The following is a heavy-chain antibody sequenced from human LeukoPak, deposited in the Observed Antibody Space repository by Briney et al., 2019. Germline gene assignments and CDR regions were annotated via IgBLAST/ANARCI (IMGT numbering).Heavy chain of an antibody. D-gene: IGHD2-8*01. CDR1: GGTFSSYA. J-gene: IGHJ4*02. CDR3: AGGVNCTNGVCYTHYFDY. Sequence: SVKVSCKASGGTFSSYAISCVRQAPGQGLEWMGGIIPIFGTANDAQKFQGRVTITTDESTSTAYMELSSLRSEDTAVYYCAGGVNCTNGVCYTHYFDYWGQGTLVTVSS. V-gene: IGHV1-69*05. CDR2: IIPIFGTA.